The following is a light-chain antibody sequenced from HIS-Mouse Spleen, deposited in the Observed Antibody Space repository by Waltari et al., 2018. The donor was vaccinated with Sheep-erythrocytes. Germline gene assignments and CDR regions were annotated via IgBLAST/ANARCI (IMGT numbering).Light chain of an antibody. CDR2: QDS. CDR1: KLGDKY. V-gene: IGLV3-1*01. J-gene: IGLJ2*01. Sequence: SYELTQPPSVSVSPGQTASITCSGDKLGDKYACWYKQKPGQSPVLVIYQDSQRPTGIPERFAGSNSGNTATLTISGTQAMDEADYYGHAWDSSTVVFGGGTKLTVL. CDR3: HAWDSSTVV.